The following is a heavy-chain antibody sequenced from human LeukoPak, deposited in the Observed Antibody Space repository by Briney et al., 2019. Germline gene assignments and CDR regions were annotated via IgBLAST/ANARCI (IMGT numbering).Heavy chain of an antibody. J-gene: IGHJ5*02. CDR3: ARDSRTSQWLRETRWFDP. CDR2: ISSNGGST. V-gene: IGHV3-64*01. Sequence: GGSLRLSCAASGFTFSSYSMNWVRQAPGKGLEYVSAISSNGGSTYYANSVKGRFTISRDNSKNTLYLQMGSLRAEDMAVYYCARDSRTSQWLRETRWFDPWGQGTLVTVSS. CDR1: GFTFSSYS. D-gene: IGHD5-12*01.